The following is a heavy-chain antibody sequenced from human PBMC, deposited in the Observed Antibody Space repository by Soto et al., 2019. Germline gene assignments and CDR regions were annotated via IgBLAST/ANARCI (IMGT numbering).Heavy chain of an antibody. CDR3: ARDRYKDFWSGYRRTIFDY. CDR1: GYTFTSYY. D-gene: IGHD3-3*01. V-gene: IGHV1-46*01. CDR2: INPSGGST. J-gene: IGHJ4*02. Sequence: ASVKVSCKASGYTFTSYYMHWVRQAPGQGLEWMVIINPSGGSTSYAQKFQGRVTMTRDTSTSSVYMELSSLRSEDTSVYYCARDRYKDFWSGYRRTIFDYWGQGALLTVSS.